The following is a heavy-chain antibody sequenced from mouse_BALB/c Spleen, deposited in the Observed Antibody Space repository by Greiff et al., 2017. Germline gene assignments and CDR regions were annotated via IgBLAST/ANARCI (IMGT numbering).Heavy chain of an antibody. CDR3: ASLLRFAY. CDR2: INPGSGGT. Sequence: QVQLQQSGAELVRPGTSVKVSCKASGYAFTNYLIEWVKQRPGQGLEWIGVINPGSGGTNYNEKFKGKATLTADKSSSTAYMQLSSLTSDDSAVYFCASLLRFAYWGQGTLVTVAA. CDR1: GYAFTNYL. V-gene: IGHV1-54*01. J-gene: IGHJ3*01. D-gene: IGHD1-2*01.